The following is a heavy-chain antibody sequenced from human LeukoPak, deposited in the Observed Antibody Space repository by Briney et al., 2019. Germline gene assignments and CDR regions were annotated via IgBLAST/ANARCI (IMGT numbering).Heavy chain of an antibody. Sequence: PGGSLRLSCAASGFTFSNYAMSWVRQAPGKGLEWVSAISGSAVTTYYGDSVKGRFTISRDNSKNTLYLQMNSLRAEDTAVYYCAKAFRGLREYYYYMDVWGKGTTVTVPS. CDR2: ISGSAVTT. CDR3: AKAFRGLREYYYYMDV. D-gene: IGHD3-16*01. V-gene: IGHV3-23*01. CDR1: GFTFSNYA. J-gene: IGHJ6*03.